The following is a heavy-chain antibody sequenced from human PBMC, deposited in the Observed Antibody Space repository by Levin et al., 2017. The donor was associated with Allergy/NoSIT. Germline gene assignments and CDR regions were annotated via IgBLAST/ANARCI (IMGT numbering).Heavy chain of an antibody. V-gene: IGHV4-59*01. Sequence: SQTLSLTCTVSGGSISTYYWNWIRQSPGKGLEWIGHMYYSGSTDSNPSLKGRVTISLDTSKNLFSLKIKSMTAADTAVYYCARGIRRGAVAVSWLDYWGQGTQVTVTS. CDR3: ARGIRRGAVAVSWLDY. J-gene: IGHJ4*02. CDR2: MYYSGST. D-gene: IGHD6-19*01. CDR1: GGSISTYY.